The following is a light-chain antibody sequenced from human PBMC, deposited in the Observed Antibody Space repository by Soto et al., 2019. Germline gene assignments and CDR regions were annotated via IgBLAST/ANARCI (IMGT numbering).Light chain of an antibody. Sequence: EIVLTQSPGTLSLSPGERATLSCRASQSVSSSYLAWYQQKPGQAPRLLIYGASNRATGIPDRFSGSGSGTDFTLTISRLEPEDSAVYYCQQRSSWPPFTFGQGTRLEIK. V-gene: IGKV3D-20*02. CDR3: QQRSSWPPFT. CDR1: QSVSSSY. J-gene: IGKJ5*01. CDR2: GAS.